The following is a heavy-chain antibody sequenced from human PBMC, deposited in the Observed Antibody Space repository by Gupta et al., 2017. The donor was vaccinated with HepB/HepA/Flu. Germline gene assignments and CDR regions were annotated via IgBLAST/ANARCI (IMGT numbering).Heavy chain of an antibody. J-gene: IGHJ4*02. CDR2: MNQHGSVI. D-gene: IGHD2/OR15-2a*01. Sequence: EVQLAESGGGLVQPGGSLRLSCAASGSTVSRYWRHWVRQAPGKGLVWVSRMNQHGSVINYADSVKGRFTISRDNTKNALYLQMNSLRAEDTAIYFCSRDTFGPYDYWGQGTLVTVSS. CDR3: SRDTFGPYDY. V-gene: IGHV3-74*01. CDR1: GSTVSRYW.